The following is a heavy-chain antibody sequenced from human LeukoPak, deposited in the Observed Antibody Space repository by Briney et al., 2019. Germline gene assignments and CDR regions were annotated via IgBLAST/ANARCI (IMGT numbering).Heavy chain of an antibody. Sequence: PSETPSLTCTVSGGSISSGSYYWSWIRQPAGKGLEWIGRIYTSGSTNYNPSLKSRVTMSVDTSKNQFSLNLSSVTAADTAVYYCAITVLWFGELLQNFYWGQGTLVTVSS. CDR3: AITVLWFGELLQNFY. J-gene: IGHJ4*02. D-gene: IGHD3-10*01. V-gene: IGHV4-61*02. CDR1: GGSISSGSYY. CDR2: IYTSGST.